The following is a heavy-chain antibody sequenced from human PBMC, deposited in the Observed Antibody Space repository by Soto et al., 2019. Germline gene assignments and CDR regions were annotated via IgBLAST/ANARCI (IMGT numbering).Heavy chain of an antibody. CDR2: IKSKTDGGTT. CDR1: GFTFSNAW. V-gene: IGHV3-15*01. CDR3: TTGPERYSSGWLNDAFDI. J-gene: IGHJ3*02. Sequence: GGSLRLSCAASGFTFSNAWMSWVRQAPGKGLEWVGRIKSKTDGGTTDYAAPVKGRFTISRDDSKNTLYLQMNSLKTEDTAVYYCTTGPERYSSGWLNDAFDIWGQGTMVTVSS. D-gene: IGHD6-19*01.